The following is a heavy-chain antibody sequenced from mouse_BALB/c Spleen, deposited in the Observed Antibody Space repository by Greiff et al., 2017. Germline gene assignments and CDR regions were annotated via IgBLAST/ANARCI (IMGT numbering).Heavy chain of an antibody. J-gene: IGHJ4*01. CDR1: GFSLTSYG. CDR3: ARSEGRGAMDY. V-gene: IGHV2-9*02. Sequence: VKLVESGPGLVAPSQSLSITCTVSGFSLTSYGVHWVRQPPGKGLEWLGVIWAGGSTNYNSALMSRLSISKDNSKSQVFLKMNSLQTDDTAMYYCARSEGRGAMDYWGQGTSVTVSS. CDR2: IWAGGST.